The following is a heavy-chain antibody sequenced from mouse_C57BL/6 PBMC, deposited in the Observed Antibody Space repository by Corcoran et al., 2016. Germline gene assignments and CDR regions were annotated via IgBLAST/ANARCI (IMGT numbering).Heavy chain of an antibody. J-gene: IGHJ4*01. V-gene: IGHV1-26*01. CDR1: GYTFTDYY. D-gene: IGHD4-1*02. CDR2: INPNNGGT. CDR3: APTGTWAMDY. Sequence: EVQLQQSGPELVKPGASVKISCKASGYTFTDYYMNWVKQSHGKSLEWIGDINPNNGGTSYNQKFKGKATLTVDKSSSTAYMELRSLTSEDSAVYYCAPTGTWAMDYWGQGTSVTVSS.